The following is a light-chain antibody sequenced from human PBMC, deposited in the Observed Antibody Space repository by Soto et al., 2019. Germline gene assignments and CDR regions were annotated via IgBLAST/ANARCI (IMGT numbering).Light chain of an antibody. Sequence: DIQLTQSPSSLSSSLGDTVTINCRASQSIGVYLHWYQQKPGKAPNLLIHAASSLQSGVPSRFGGRGSGTDGTLTISSLQTEDGATYDCQQRSRTPRTFGQGTKVDIK. J-gene: IGKJ1*01. V-gene: IGKV1-39*01. CDR1: QSIGVY. CDR3: QQRSRTPRT. CDR2: AAS.